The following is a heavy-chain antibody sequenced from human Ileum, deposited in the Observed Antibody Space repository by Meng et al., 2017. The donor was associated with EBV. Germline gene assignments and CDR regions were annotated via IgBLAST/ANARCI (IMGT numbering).Heavy chain of an antibody. Sequence: QLLLQAQGPCLRNPSGTLSLTCTISGSSFSSAICCMCARPPPGKWLESIGEVYHRGETNYYPSFNSRVDIAVDNSKNQFYLSLVSVTAAETAVYYCGRDQGRELINYWGQGTLVTVSS. J-gene: IGHJ4*02. D-gene: IGHD1-7*01. CDR1: GSSFSSAIC. V-gene: IGHV4-4*02. CDR2: VYHRGET. CDR3: GRDQGRELINY.